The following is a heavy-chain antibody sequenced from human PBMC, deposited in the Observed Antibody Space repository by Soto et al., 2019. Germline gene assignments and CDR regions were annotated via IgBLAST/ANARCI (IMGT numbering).Heavy chain of an antibody. V-gene: IGHV4-59*08. CDR1: GDSITNYY. D-gene: IGHD2-21*01. Sequence: QVQLQESGPGLVKPSETLSLTCTVSGDSITNYYWNWIRQPPGMGLEWIGYFSNSGTTNYNPSLKSRVTISADTSKNQFFLKLTSVTAADTAVYYCGRHLFSDVWGQGTTVTVSS. J-gene: IGHJ6*02. CDR2: FSNSGTT. CDR3: GRHLFSDV.